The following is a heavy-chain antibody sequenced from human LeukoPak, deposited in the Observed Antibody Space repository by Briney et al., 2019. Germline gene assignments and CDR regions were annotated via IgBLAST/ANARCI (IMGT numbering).Heavy chain of an antibody. CDR1: GGSISSSSYY. D-gene: IGHD3-22*01. J-gene: IGHJ3*02. CDR3: ARAGRITMIVVVISGAFDI. CDR2: IYHSGST. Sequence: SETLSLTCTVSGGSISSSSYYWGWIRQPPGKGLEWIGSIYHSGSTYYNPSLKSRVTISVDTSKNQFSLKLSSVTAADTAVYYCARAGRITMIVVVISGAFDIWGRGTMVTVSS. V-gene: IGHV4-39*07.